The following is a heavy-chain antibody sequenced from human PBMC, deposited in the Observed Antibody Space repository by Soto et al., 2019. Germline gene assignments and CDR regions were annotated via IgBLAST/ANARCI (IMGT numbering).Heavy chain of an antibody. CDR1: GFTFSSYA. CDR3: AKDESGYSSSWYNGPY. Sequence: GGSLRLSCAASGFTFSSYAMSWVRQAPGKGLEWVSAISGSGGSTYYADSVKGRFTISRDNSKNTLYLQMNSLRAEDTAVYYCAKDESGYSSSWYNGPYWGQGTLVTVSS. J-gene: IGHJ4*02. CDR2: ISGSGGST. D-gene: IGHD6-13*01. V-gene: IGHV3-23*01.